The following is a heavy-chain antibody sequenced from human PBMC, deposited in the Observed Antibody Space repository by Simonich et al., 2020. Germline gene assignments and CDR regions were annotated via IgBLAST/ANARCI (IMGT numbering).Heavy chain of an antibody. Sequence: EVQLVESGGGLVQPGGSLRLSCAASGFTFSSYEMNWVRQAPGKGRGWVSYISSSGSTIYYADSVKGRFTISRDNAKNSLYLQMNSLRAEDTAVYYCARDRGSSAFDIWGQGTMVTVSS. CDR2: ISSSGSTI. V-gene: IGHV3-48*03. D-gene: IGHD6-6*01. CDR3: ARDRGSSAFDI. CDR1: GFTFSSYE. J-gene: IGHJ3*02.